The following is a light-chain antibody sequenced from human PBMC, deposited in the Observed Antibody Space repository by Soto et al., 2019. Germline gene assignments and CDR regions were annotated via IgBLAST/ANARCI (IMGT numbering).Light chain of an antibody. CDR2: AVS. CDR3: SSYTTTNTYV. V-gene: IGLV2-14*01. Sequence: QSVLTQPASVSGSPGQSITISCTGTSSDVGAYNYVSWYQQHPGKAPKLMIHAVSNRPSGVSNRFSGSKSGNTASLTISGLQAEDEADYYCSSYTTTNTYVFGTGTKVTVL. CDR1: SSDVGAYNY. J-gene: IGLJ1*01.